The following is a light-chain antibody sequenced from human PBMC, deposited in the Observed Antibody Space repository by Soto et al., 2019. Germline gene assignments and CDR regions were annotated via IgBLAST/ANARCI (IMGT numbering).Light chain of an antibody. CDR1: NSNIGYNS. V-gene: IGLV1-44*01. CDR2: SNN. CDR3: AAWDDSLSGSWV. Sequence: QSILTQPPSVSGTTGQRVTISCSGSNSNIGYNSVSWYQQFPGTAPQLLIYSNNQRPSGVPDRFSGSRSGTSASLAIIGLQSEDEADYYCAAWDDSLSGSWVFGGGTKLTVL. J-gene: IGLJ3*02.